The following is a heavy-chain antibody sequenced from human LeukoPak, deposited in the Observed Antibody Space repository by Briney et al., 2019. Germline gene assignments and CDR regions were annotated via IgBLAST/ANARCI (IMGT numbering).Heavy chain of an antibody. CDR3: ARRGYRVGATEGIFDY. D-gene: IGHD1-26*01. CDR2: IYPGDSDT. Sequence: GESLKISCKGSGYSFTSYWIGWVRQMPGKGLEWMGIIYPGDSDTRYSPSFQGQVTISADKSISTAYLQWSSLKASDTAMYYCARRGYRVGATEGIFDYWGQGTLVAVSS. V-gene: IGHV5-51*01. CDR1: GYSFTSYW. J-gene: IGHJ4*02.